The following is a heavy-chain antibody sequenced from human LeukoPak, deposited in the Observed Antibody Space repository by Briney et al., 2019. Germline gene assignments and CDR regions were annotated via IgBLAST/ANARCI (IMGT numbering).Heavy chain of an antibody. J-gene: IGHJ4*02. Sequence: SETLSLTCTVSGDSVSGVYWNWIRQPPRKGVEWLGYIHTGGSTSFNASLRSRLPFSIDTSKNQVSLRLSYVTATDTAVYYCARRRGGWGEGEFDYGGEGTPVTVST. CDR1: GDSVSGVY. V-gene: IGHV4-4*09. CDR3: ARRRGGWGEGEFDY. D-gene: IGHD3-16*01. CDR2: IHTGGST.